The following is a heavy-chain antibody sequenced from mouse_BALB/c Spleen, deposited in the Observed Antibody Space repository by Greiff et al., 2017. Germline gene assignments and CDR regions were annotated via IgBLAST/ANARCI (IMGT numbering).Heavy chain of an antibody. CDR1: GYSITSGYY. V-gene: IGHV3-6*02. CDR2: ISYDGSN. D-gene: IGHD2-1*01. Sequence: EVKLQESGPGLVKPSQSLSLTCSVTGYSITSGYYWNWIRQFPGNKLEWMGYISYDGSNYYNPSLKNRISITRDTSKNQFFLKLNSVTTEDTATYYCARGYYGNYYFDYWGQGTTLTVSS. J-gene: IGHJ2*01. CDR3: ARGYYGNYYFDY.